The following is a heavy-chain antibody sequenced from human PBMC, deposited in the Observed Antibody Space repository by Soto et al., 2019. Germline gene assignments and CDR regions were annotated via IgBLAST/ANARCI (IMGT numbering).Heavy chain of an antibody. V-gene: IGHV5-10-1*01. Sequence: GESVKISCQGSGYSFTSYWLAWVRQSPGKGLEWMGRINPSDSYTTYSPSFQGHVTISTDKSFSTAYLQWSGLKASDTAMYYCARLGYCTGTSCYTFDSWGQGTLVTVSS. CDR3: ARLGYCTGTSCYTFDS. D-gene: IGHD2-2*02. J-gene: IGHJ4*02. CDR2: INPSDSYT. CDR1: GYSFTSYW.